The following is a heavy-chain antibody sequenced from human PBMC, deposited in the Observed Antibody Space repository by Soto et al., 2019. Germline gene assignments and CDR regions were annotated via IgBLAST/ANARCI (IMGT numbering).Heavy chain of an antibody. Sequence: PGGSLRLSCAASGFTFSSYSMNWVRQAPGKGLEWVSSISSSSSYIYYADSVKGRFTISRDNAKNSLYLQMNSLRAEDTAVYYCARDLHKGYSSSWPYYYYYYGMDVWGQGTTVTVSS. CDR3: ARDLHKGYSSSWPYYYYYYGMDV. D-gene: IGHD6-13*01. CDR1: GFTFSSYS. V-gene: IGHV3-21*01. CDR2: ISSSSSYI. J-gene: IGHJ6*02.